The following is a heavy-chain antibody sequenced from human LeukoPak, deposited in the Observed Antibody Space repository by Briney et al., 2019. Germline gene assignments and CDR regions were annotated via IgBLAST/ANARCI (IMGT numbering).Heavy chain of an antibody. CDR1: GGSISSYY. CDR2: IYYSGST. Sequence: SETLSLTCTVSGGSISSYYWSWIRQPPGKGLEWIGYIYYSGSTNYNPSLKSRVTISVDTSKNQFSLKLSSVTAADTAVYYCASGRSGSRTGYFDYWGQGTLVTVSS. D-gene: IGHD1-26*01. V-gene: IGHV4-59*01. J-gene: IGHJ4*02. CDR3: ASGRSGSRTGYFDY.